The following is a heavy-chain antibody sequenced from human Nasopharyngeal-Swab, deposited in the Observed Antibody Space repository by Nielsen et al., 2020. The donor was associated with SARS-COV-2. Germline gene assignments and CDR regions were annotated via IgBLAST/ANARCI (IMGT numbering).Heavy chain of an antibody. Sequence: GESLKISCAASGFTFSSYGMHWVRQAPGKGLAGVAVIWYDGSNKYYADSVKGRFTISRDNSKNTLYLQMNSLRAEDTAVYYCARDMVLLPYSGSYPDAFDIWGQGTMVTVSS. D-gene: IGHD1-26*01. CDR1: GFTFSSYG. V-gene: IGHV3-33*01. CDR3: ARDMVLLPYSGSYPDAFDI. J-gene: IGHJ3*02. CDR2: IWYDGSNK.